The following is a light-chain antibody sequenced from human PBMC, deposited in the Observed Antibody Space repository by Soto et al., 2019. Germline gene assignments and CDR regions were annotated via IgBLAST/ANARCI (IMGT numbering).Light chain of an antibody. V-gene: IGKV3-20*01. Sequence: EIVLTQSPGTLSFSPGETATLSCRASQTIGRNYLAWYQQKPGQAPRLLIFGTSTRATGIPDRFSGSGSGTDFTLTISRLEPEDFAVYYCHQYDSWTFGQGTKVDIK. J-gene: IGKJ1*01. CDR1: QTIGRNY. CDR3: HQYDSWT. CDR2: GTS.